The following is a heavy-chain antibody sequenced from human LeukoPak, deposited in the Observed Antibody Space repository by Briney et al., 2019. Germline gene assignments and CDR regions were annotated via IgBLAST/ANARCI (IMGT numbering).Heavy chain of an antibody. Sequence: GGSLRLSCTASGFTFSGYSVNWVRQAPGKGLEWVSVIYSGGETYYADSVKGRFTISRDNSKNTLYLQMNSLRAEDTAVYYCARDRGAYYYDTGYWGQGTLVTVSS. CDR2: IYSGGET. J-gene: IGHJ4*02. CDR1: GFTFSGYS. D-gene: IGHD3-22*01. V-gene: IGHV3-66*01. CDR3: ARDRGAYYYDTGY.